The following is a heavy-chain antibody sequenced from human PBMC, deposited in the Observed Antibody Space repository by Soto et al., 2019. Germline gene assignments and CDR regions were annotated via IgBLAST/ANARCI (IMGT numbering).Heavy chain of an antibody. J-gene: IGHJ5*02. CDR3: ARVLRGVVNWFDP. Sequence: GASVKVSCKTSGDTFTNFGLSWVRQAPGQGLEWMGWIATYNSNKNYAQKFQGRLTLTTDTSTSTGYRELKSLEYDDTAVYYCARVLRGVVNWFDPWGQGTLVTVSS. CDR2: IATYNSNK. V-gene: IGHV1-18*01. CDR1: GDTFTNFG. D-gene: IGHD3-10*01.